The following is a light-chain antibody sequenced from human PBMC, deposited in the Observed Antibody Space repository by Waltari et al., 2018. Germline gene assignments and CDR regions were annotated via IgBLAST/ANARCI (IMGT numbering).Light chain of an antibody. J-gene: IGKJ4*01. Sequence: EIVLTQSPATLSLSPGHSATPSCGASQTVGSNYSAWYQQKPGLAPRLLISDASIRATGIPDRFSGSGSGTDFTLTISRLQPEDFAVYFCQQYGSSPLTFGGGTKVEMK. CDR2: DAS. CDR1: QTVGSNY. V-gene: IGKV3D-20*01. CDR3: QQYGSSPLT.